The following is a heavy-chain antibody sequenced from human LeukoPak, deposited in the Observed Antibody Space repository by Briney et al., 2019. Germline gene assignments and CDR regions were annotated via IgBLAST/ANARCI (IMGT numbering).Heavy chain of an antibody. CDR1: GGTFSSYA. V-gene: IGHV1-69*01. D-gene: IGHD3-22*01. CDR2: IIPIFGTA. CDR3: ARRFTYYYDSSGYPVHAFDI. Sequence: SVKVSCKASGGTFSSYAISWVRQAPGQGLEWMGGIIPIFGTANYAQKFQGRVTITADESTSTAYMELSSLRSEDTAVYYCARRFTYYYDSSGYPVHAFDIWGQGIMVTVSS. J-gene: IGHJ3*02.